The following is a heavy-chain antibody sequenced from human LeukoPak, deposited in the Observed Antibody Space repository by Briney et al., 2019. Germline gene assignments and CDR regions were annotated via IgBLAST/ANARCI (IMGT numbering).Heavy chain of an antibody. D-gene: IGHD3-16*02. J-gene: IGHJ6*03. V-gene: IGHV3-74*01. CDR2: INTDGSRT. CDR3: VRGASLAYYMDV. CDR1: GFTFDDYA. Sequence: GRSLRLSCAASGFTFDDYAMHWVRQAPGKGLVWVSRINTDGSRTNYADSVKGRFAISRDDAKNTVHLQMYSLGAEDSAVYYCVRGASLAYYMDVWGKGTTVTVSS.